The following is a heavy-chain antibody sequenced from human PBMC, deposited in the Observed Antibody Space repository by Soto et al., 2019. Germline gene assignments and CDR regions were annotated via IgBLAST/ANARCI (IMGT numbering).Heavy chain of an antibody. J-gene: IGHJ4*02. V-gene: IGHV4-30-2*01. CDR3: ARAGGLGAVAVDY. CDR1: GGSISSGGYS. D-gene: IGHD6-19*01. Sequence: QLQLQESGSGLVKPSQTQSLTCAVSGGSISSGGYSWSWIRQPPGKGLEWIGYIYHSGSTYYNPSPTGRVTMPVDRSKNQFSRKLSSVTAADTAVYYWARAGGLGAVAVDYWGQGTLVTVSS. CDR2: IYHSGST.